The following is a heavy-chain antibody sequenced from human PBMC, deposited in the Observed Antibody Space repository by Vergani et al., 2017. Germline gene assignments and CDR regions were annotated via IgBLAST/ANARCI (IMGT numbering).Heavy chain of an antibody. Sequence: EVQLVESGGGLATPGGSLSLSCAVSGFTFSSYSMNWVRQARGEGLEWVSSISSSSSYIYYAGSVKRRFTISRDNAKNSLFLQMSILTSGDTAVYYCARLIIVVVPLPSCYYMEVWGKGTTVTVSS. J-gene: IGHJ6*03. CDR3: ARLIIVVVPLPSCYYMEV. CDR2: ISSSSSYI. V-gene: IGHV3-21*01. D-gene: IGHD2-2*01. CDR1: GFTFSSYS.